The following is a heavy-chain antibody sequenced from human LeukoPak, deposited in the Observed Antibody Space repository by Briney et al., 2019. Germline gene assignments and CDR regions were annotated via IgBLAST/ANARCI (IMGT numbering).Heavy chain of an antibody. J-gene: IGHJ4*02. D-gene: IGHD2-2*01. Sequence: GESLKISCKASGYSFISYWIGWVRQMPGKGLEWIGIIYPGDSDTRYSPSFQGQVTISADKSISTAYLQWSSLKASDTAMYYCARRDSSTSLPFDYWGQGTLVTVSS. CDR3: ARRDSSTSLPFDY. V-gene: IGHV5-51*01. CDR2: IYPGDSDT. CDR1: GYSFISYW.